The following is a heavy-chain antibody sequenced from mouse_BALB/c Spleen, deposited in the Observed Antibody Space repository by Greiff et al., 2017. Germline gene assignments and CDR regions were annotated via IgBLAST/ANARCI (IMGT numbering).Heavy chain of an antibody. V-gene: IGHV1-69*01. J-gene: IGHJ3*01. CDR1: GYTFTDYW. D-gene: IGHD4-1*01. CDR3: ARSGLGEGFAY. Sequence: QVQLQQPGAELVMPGASVKMSCKASGYTFTDYWMHWVKQRPGQGLEWIGAIDTSDSYTSYNQKFKGKATLTVDESSSTAYMQLSSLTSEDSAVYYCARSGLGEGFAYWGQGTLVTVSA. CDR2: IDTSDSYT.